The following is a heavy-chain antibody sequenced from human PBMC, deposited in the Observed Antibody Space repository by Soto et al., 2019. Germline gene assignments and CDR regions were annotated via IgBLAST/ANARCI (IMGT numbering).Heavy chain of an antibody. D-gene: IGHD2-2*01. CDR3: ANNGAPGYGSSTSCSIYYFDY. J-gene: IGHJ4*02. CDR2: ISGSGGST. V-gene: IGHV3-23*01. Sequence: GSLRLSCAASGLTFNSEAMSWVRQAPGKGLEWVSAISGSGGSTYYADSVKGRFTISRDNSKNTLYLQMNSLRAEDTAVYYCANNGAPGYGSSTSCSIYYFDYWGQGTLVTVSS. CDR1: GLTFNSEA.